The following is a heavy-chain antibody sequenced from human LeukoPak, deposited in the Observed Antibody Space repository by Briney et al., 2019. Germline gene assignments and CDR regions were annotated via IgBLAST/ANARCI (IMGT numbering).Heavy chain of an antibody. CDR1: RFTFSNYA. CDR3: AKCARVDWLPIDY. Sequence: GGSLRLSCAASRFTFSNYAMSWVRQAPGKGLEWVSGISGSGGSTYYADSVKGRFTISRDNSKNTLYLQVNSLRAEDTAVYYCAKCARVDWLPIDYWGQGTLVTVSS. V-gene: IGHV3-23*01. J-gene: IGHJ4*02. D-gene: IGHD3-9*01. CDR2: ISGSGGST.